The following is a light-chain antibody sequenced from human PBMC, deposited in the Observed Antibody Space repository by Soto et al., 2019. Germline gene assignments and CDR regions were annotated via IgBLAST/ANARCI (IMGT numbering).Light chain of an antibody. CDR2: DVS. CDR3: QQYYRYPLT. CDR1: QSFSTW. Sequence: DIQMTQSPSTLSASIGDRVTITCRASQSFSTWLAWYQQKPGKAPKLLIYDVSNLEGGVPSRFSGSGSVTEFTLTIISLQPDDFATYYCQQYYRYPLTFGGGTTVESK. J-gene: IGKJ4*01. V-gene: IGKV1-5*01.